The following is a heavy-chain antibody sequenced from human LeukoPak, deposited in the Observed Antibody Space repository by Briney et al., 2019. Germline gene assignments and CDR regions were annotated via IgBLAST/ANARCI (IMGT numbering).Heavy chain of an antibody. CDR1: GGSISSSSYY. CDR3: ARQEYYYDSSGYSIFDY. Sequence: SETLSLTCTVSGGSISSSSYYWGWIRQPPGKELEWIGSIYYGGSTYYNPSLKSRVTISVDTSKNQFSLKLSSVTAADTAVYYCARQEYYYDSSGYSIFDYWGQGTLVTVSS. J-gene: IGHJ4*02. D-gene: IGHD3-22*01. V-gene: IGHV4-39*01. CDR2: IYYGGST.